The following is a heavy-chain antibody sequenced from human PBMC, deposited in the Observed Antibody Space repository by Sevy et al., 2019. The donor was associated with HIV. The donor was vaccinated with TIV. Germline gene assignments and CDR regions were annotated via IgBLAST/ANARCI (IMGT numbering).Heavy chain of an antibody. J-gene: IGHJ4*02. D-gene: IGHD3-9*01. CDR1: GFTFGSYG. CDR3: VKEGYDILTGFEPGNFDS. Sequence: GGYLRLSCAASGFTFGSYGMHWVRQAPGKGLEWVAVISYDGTIKSYADSVRGRFSSSRDNADSTLYLLMDSLRAEDTAVYYCVKEGYDILTGFEPGNFDSWGQGTLVIVSS. V-gene: IGHV3-30*18. CDR2: ISYDGTIK.